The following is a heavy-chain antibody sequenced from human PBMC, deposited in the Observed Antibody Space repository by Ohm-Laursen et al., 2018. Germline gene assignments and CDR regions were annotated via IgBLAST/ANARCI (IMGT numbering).Heavy chain of an antibody. CDR2: ISSSGSTI. V-gene: IGHV3-48*03. CDR3: ARDGTGSNAFDI. D-gene: IGHD7-27*01. CDR1: GFTFSSYE. J-gene: IGHJ3*02. Sequence: SLRLSCAASGFTFSSYEMNWVRQAPGKGLEWVSYISSSGSTIHYADSVKGRFTISRDNAKNSLYLQMNSLRAEDTAVYYCARDGTGSNAFDIWGQGTMVTVSS.